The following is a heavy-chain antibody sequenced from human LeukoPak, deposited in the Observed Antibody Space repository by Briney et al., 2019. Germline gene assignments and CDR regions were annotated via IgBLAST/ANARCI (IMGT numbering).Heavy chain of an antibody. D-gene: IGHD1-26*01. Sequence: GGSLRLSCAASGFTFSSYSMNWVRQAPGKGLEWVSSISSSSSYIYYADSVKGRFTISRDNAKSSLYLQMNSLRAEDTAVYYCARFGGSLYFDYWGQGTLVTVSS. CDR2: ISSSSSYI. CDR3: ARFGGSLYFDY. CDR1: GFTFSSYS. V-gene: IGHV3-21*04. J-gene: IGHJ4*02.